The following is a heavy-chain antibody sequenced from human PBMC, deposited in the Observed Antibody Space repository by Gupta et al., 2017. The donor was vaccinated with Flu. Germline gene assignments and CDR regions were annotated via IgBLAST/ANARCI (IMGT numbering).Heavy chain of an antibody. J-gene: IGHJ4*02. V-gene: IGHV1-2*06. Sequence: PGQGLDWMGRINPNSGGTKYAQKVQGRVTMTSDTSLTTADLDLSRLSSDDTAVYFCARVGYCSTTSCYEPFDSWGQGTLVTVSS. CDR2: INPNSGGT. CDR3: ARVGYCSTTSCYEPFDS. D-gene: IGHD2-2*01.